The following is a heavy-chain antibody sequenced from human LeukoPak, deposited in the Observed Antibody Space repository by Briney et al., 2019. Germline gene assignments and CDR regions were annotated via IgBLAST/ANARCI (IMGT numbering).Heavy chain of an antibody. D-gene: IGHD3-16*01. CDR1: GFTFSSYA. J-gene: IGHJ4*02. CDR2: IKQDGSEK. CDR3: ARYERSY. V-gene: IGHV3-7*01. Sequence: PGGSLRLSCAASGFTFSSYAMHWVRQAPGKGLEWVANIKQDGSEKYYVDSVKGRFTISRDNAKNSLYLQMNSLRAEDTAVYYCARYERSYWGQGTLVTVSS.